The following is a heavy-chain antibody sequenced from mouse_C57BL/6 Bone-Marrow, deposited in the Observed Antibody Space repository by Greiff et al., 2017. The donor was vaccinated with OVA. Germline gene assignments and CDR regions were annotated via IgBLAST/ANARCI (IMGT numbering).Heavy chain of an antibody. CDR3: ARGGNYLDWYIDV. CDR2: IYPRSGNI. J-gene: IGHJ1*03. CDR1: GYTFTSYG. Sequence: QVQLKQSGAELARPGASVKLSCKASGYTFTSYGISWVKQRPGQGLEWIGEIYPRSGNIYYNEKFKGKATLTADKSSSTAYMELRSLTSEDSAVYFWARGGNYLDWYIDVWGTGTTVTVSS. D-gene: IGHD2-1*01. V-gene: IGHV1-81*01.